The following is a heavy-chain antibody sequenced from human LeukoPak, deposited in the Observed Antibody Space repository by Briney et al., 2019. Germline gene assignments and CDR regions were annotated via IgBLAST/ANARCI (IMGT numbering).Heavy chain of an antibody. CDR3: ALGYCSSTSCYWAVPYDY. CDR2: MNPNSGNT. Sequence: GASVKVSCKASGYTFTSYYINWVRQATGQGLEWMGWMNPNSGNTGYAQKFQGRVTITRNTSISTAYMEPSSLRSEDTAVYYCALGYCSSTSCYWAVPYDYWGQGTLVTVSS. D-gene: IGHD2-2*01. V-gene: IGHV1-8*03. J-gene: IGHJ4*02. CDR1: GYTFTSYY.